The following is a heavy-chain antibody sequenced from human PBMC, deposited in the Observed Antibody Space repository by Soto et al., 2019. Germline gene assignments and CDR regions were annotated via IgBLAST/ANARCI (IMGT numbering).Heavy chain of an antibody. CDR2: IYYSGST. Sequence: SETLSLTCTVSGGSISSYYWSWIRQPPGKGLEWIGYIYYSGSTNYNPSLKSRVTISVDTSKNQFSLKLSSVTAADTAVYYCALSGYDLGSFDYWGQGTLVTVSS. D-gene: IGHD5-12*01. CDR1: GGSISSYY. CDR3: ALSGYDLGSFDY. V-gene: IGHV4-59*01. J-gene: IGHJ4*02.